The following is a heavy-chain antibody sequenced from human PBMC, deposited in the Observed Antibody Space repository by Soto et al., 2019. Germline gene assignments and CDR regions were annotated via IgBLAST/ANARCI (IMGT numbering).Heavy chain of an antibody. CDR3: DAATLTGARFYGMDV. V-gene: IGHV4-38-2*01. Sequence: KPSETLSLTCVVSGYSFNSVHFWGWIRQPPGKGLQWIGSLSQNGGTYRNPSLRSRVTLSVDTSKNQFSLKLTSVTAADAAVYYCDAATLTGARFYGMDVWGQVSTVTVYS. D-gene: IGHD2-2*01. J-gene: IGHJ6*02. CDR1: GYSFNSVHF. CDR2: LSQNGGT.